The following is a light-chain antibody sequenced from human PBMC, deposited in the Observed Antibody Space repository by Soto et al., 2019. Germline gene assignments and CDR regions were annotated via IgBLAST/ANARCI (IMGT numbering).Light chain of an antibody. CDR1: QSVSSD. Sequence: EIVMTQSPATLSVSPGERATVSCRASQSVSSDLGWYQQKPGQAPRLLIYGASNRATGIPARFSGSGSGTEYTLTISSLQDEDIPVYYCPQYNNLRTFGQGTKVKIK. V-gene: IGKV3-15*01. CDR2: GAS. J-gene: IGKJ1*01. CDR3: PQYNNLRT.